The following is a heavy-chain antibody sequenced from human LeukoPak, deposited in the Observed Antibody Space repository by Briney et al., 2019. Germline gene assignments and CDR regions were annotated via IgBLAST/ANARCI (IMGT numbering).Heavy chain of an antibody. D-gene: IGHD3-10*01. CDR3: AKDRGAGAGMDV. CDR1: GFTFSSYG. CDR2: ISYDGSNK. J-gene: IGHJ6*02. Sequence: GGSLRLSCAPSGFTFSSYGMHWVRRAPGKGLEWVAVISYDGSNKCYADSVKGRFTISRDNSKNTLYLQMNSLRAEDTAVYYCAKDRGAGAGMDVWGQGTTVTVSS. V-gene: IGHV3-30*18.